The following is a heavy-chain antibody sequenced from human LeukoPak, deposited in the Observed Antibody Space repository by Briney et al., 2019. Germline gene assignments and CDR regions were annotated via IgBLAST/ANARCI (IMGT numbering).Heavy chain of an antibody. J-gene: IGHJ4*02. V-gene: IGHV4-30-4*01. CDR3: ARGRWPPLPTC. D-gene: IGHD5-24*01. CDR1: GGSISSGDYC. Sequence: KPSETLSLTCTVSGGSISSGDYCWSWIRQSPGKGLEWIGYSYYSGSTYYNPSLKSRVTISVDTSKNQFSLKLSSVTAADTAVYYCARGRWPPLPTCWGQGTLVTVSS. CDR2: SYYSGST.